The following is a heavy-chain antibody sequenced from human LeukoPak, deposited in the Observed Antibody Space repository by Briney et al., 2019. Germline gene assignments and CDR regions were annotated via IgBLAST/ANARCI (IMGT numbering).Heavy chain of an antibody. CDR3: ASSRGYSYGFDY. J-gene: IGHJ4*02. Sequence: SETLSHTCTVSGGSISSYYWSWIRQPPGKGLEWIGYIYYSGSTNYNPSLKSRVTISVDTSKNQLSLKLSTVTAADTAVYYCASSRGYSYGFDYWGQGTLVTVSS. D-gene: IGHD5-18*01. V-gene: IGHV4-59*01. CDR2: IYYSGST. CDR1: GGSISSYY.